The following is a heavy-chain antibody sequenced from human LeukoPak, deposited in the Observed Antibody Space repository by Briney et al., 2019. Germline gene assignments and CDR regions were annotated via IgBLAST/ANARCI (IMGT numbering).Heavy chain of an antibody. J-gene: IGHJ4*02. D-gene: IGHD2/OR15-2a*01. CDR2: ISSSSTTI. Sequence: GGSLRLSCAASGFTFSSYDMSWVRQAPGKGLEWVSYISSSSTTINYAESVKGRFTISRDNAKDSMYLQMNSLRAEDTAVYYCVRDLDSIAFFWGQGTLVTVSS. V-gene: IGHV3-48*01. CDR3: VRDLDSIAFF. CDR1: GFTFSSYD.